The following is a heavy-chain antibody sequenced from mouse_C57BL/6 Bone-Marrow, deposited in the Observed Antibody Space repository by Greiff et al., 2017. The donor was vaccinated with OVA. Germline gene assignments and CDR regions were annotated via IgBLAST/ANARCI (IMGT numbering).Heavy chain of an antibody. CDR2: IYPGGGYT. J-gene: IGHJ2*01. CDR3: ARGWFDY. CDR1: GYTFTNYW. V-gene: IGHV1-63*01. Sequence: LVESGAELVRPGTSVKMSCTASGYTFTNYWIGWAKQRPGHGLEWIGDIYPGGGYTNYNEKFKGKATMTADKSSSTAYMQFSSLTSEDSAIYYCARGWFDYWGQGTTLTVSS.